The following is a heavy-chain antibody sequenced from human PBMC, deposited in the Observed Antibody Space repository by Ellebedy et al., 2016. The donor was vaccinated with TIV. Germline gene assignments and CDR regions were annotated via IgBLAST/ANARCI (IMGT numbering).Heavy chain of an antibody. D-gene: IGHD3-22*01. CDR1: GFTFGSFA. V-gene: IGHV3-23*01. CDR3: AKGSSSGFNYDRVGFQY. Sequence: GGSLRLSCAASGFTFGSFAMHWVRQAPGKGLEWLSVISGDGVNTYSAASVKGRFTITRDNFKNTLFLQVNRLRAEDTAVYYCAKGSSSGFNYDRVGFQYWGQGTVVTVSS. J-gene: IGHJ4*02. CDR2: ISGDGVNT.